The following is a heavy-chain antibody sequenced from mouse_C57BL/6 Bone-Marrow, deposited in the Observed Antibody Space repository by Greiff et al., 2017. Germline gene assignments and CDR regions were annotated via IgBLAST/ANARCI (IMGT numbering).Heavy chain of an antibody. Sequence: QVQLQQPGAELVMPGASVKLSCKASGYTFTSYWMHWVKQRPGQGLEWIGEIDPSDSYTNYNQKFKGKSTLTVDKSSITAYMQLSSLTSEDSAVXYFARGVYYGSSWYFDVWGTGTTVTVSS. D-gene: IGHD1-1*01. CDR1: GYTFTSYW. V-gene: IGHV1-69*01. J-gene: IGHJ1*03. CDR3: ARGVYYGSSWYFDV. CDR2: IDPSDSYT.